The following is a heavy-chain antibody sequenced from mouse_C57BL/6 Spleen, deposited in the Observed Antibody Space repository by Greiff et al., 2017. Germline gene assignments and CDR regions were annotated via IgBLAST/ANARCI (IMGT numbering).Heavy chain of an antibody. CDR1: GFTFSDYY. CDR3: AREILYFDV. Sequence: EVQLVESEGGLVQPGSSMKLSCTASGFTFSDYYMAWVRQVPEKGLEWVANINYDGSSTYYLDSLKSRFIISRDNAKNILYLQMSSLKSEDTATYYCAREILYFDVWGTGTTVTVSS. J-gene: IGHJ1*03. CDR2: INYDGSST. V-gene: IGHV5-16*01.